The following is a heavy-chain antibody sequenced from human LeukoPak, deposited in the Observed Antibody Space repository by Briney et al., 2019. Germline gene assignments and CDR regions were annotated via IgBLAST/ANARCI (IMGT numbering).Heavy chain of an antibody. V-gene: IGHV1-18*01. D-gene: IGHD6-6*01. CDR3: ARDWEYSRSGTIDY. Sequence: ASVKVSCKASGYTFTSYGISWVRQAPGQGLEWMGWISAYNGNTNYAQKLQGRVTMTTDTSTSTAYMELSSLRSEDTAVYYCARDWEYSRSGTIDYWGQGTLVTVSS. J-gene: IGHJ4*02. CDR2: ISAYNGNT. CDR1: GYTFTSYG.